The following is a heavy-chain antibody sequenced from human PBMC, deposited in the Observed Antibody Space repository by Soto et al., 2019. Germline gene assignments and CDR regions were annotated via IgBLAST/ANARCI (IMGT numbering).Heavy chain of an antibody. CDR2: IYYSGST. CDR1: GGSISNGGYY. Sequence: SETLSLTCTVSGGSISNGGYYWSWIRQHPGKGLEWIGHIYYSGSTYYNPSLKSRVTISVDTSKNQFSLKLSSVTAADTAVYYCAGDRYASSCYYLDYWGQGTLGTVSS. J-gene: IGHJ4*02. CDR3: AGDRYASSCYYLDY. V-gene: IGHV4-31*03. D-gene: IGHD3-22*01.